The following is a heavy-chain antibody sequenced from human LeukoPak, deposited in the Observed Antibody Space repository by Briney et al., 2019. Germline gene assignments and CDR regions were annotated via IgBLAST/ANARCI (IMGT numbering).Heavy chain of an antibody. V-gene: IGHV3-30*18. Sequence: GRSLRLSCAASRFIFYSYGMHWVRQAPGKGLEWVAVISHDGKTKYYADSVKGRFTISRDNSKNTLYLQMNSLRAEDTAVYYCAKDRIAAAGYYYYYGMDVWGQGTTVTVSS. CDR1: RFIFYSYG. CDR3: AKDRIAAAGYYYYYGMDV. CDR2: ISHDGKTK. D-gene: IGHD6-13*01. J-gene: IGHJ6*02.